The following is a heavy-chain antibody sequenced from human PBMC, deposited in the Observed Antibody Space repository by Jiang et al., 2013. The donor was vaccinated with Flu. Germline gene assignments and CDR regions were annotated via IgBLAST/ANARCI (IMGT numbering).Heavy chain of an antibody. Sequence: SGPGLVKPSETLSLTCTVSGGSISSSSYYWGWIRQPPGKGLEWIGSIYYSGSTYYNPSLKSRVTISVDTSKNQFSLKLSSVTAADTAVYYCARHGPLHDGDCLRYWGQGTLVTVSS. V-gene: IGHV4-39*07. CDR2: IYYSGST. D-gene: IGHD2-21*02. CDR3: ARHGPLHDGDCLRY. J-gene: IGHJ4*02. CDR1: GGSISSSSYY.